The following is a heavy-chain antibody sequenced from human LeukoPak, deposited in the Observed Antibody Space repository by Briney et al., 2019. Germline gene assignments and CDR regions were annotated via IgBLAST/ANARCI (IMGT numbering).Heavy chain of an antibody. CDR2: ISSKSDYT. V-gene: IGHV3-23*01. D-gene: IGHD3-22*01. CDR1: GFTLNIYA. J-gene: IGHJ5*01. Sequence: PGGSLRLSCAASGFTLNIYAMSWVRQAPGKGLEWVSSISSKSDYTFYTDSVKGRFTVSRDNSRNTLYLQMNSLRAEDTAIYYCAKDRPNYYETNGHYYRRDGDSWGQGTLVTVSS. CDR3: AKDRPNYYETNGHYYRRDGDS.